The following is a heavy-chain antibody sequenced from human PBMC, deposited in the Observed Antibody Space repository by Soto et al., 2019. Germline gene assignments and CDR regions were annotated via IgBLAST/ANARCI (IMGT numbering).Heavy chain of an antibody. CDR2: IYSSGKT. V-gene: IGHV4-39*01. Sequence: QLQLQESGPGLVKPSETLSLTCTVSGGPILDYYWSWIRQPPGQGLEWIGSIYSSGKTYYNPSLESRVTISVDTSNNQASLKLSSVTAADTALYDCARSGSGLFYFDYWGQGTLVTASS. J-gene: IGHJ4*02. CDR3: ARSGSGLFYFDY. D-gene: IGHD6-19*01. CDR1: GGPILDYY.